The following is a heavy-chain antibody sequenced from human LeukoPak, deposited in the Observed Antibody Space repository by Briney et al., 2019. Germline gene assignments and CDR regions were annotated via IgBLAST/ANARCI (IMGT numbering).Heavy chain of an antibody. D-gene: IGHD3-3*01. Sequence: GGSLRLSCAASGFTFSTYWMSWVRQAPGKGREWVANIKEDGREKYYVDSVKGRFTISRDNAKNSLCLQMNSLRAEDTAVYYCARRWSGYSPIDYWGQGTLVTVSS. J-gene: IGHJ4*02. CDR3: ARRWSGYSPIDY. V-gene: IGHV3-7*01. CDR1: GFTFSTYW. CDR2: IKEDGREK.